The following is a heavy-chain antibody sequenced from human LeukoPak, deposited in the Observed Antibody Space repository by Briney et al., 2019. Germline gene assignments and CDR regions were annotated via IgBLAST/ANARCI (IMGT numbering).Heavy chain of an antibody. J-gene: IGHJ4*02. CDR2: INPNSGGT. CDR1: GYTFTGYY. D-gene: IGHD2-21*01. V-gene: IGHV1-2*02. Sequence: ASVKVSCKASGYTFTGYYMHWVRQAPGQGLEWMGWINPNSGGTNYVQKFQGRVTMTRDTSISTAYMELNRLRSDDTAVYYCALFEDGTDYPGAQAYFDYRGQGTLVTVSS. CDR3: ALFEDGTDYPGAQAYFDY.